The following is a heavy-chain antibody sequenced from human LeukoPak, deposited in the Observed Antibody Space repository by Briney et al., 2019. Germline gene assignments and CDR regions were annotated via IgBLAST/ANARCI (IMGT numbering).Heavy chain of an antibody. J-gene: IGHJ4*02. CDR1: GFTFDDYG. CDR2: INWNGGST. V-gene: IGHV3-20*04. D-gene: IGHD2-2*01. Sequence: RPGGSLRLSCAASGFTFDDYGMSWVRQAPGKGLEWVSGINWNGGSTGYADSVKGRFTISRDNAKNSLYLQMNSLRAEDTALYYCARVQGYCRSTSCYFDYWGQGTLVTVSS. CDR3: ARVQGYCRSTSCYFDY.